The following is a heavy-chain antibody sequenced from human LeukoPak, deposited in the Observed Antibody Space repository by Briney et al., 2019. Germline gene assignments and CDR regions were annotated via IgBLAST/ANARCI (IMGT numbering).Heavy chain of an antibody. Sequence: ASVKVSCKASGYTFTSYYMHWVRQAPGQGLEWMGIINPSGGSTSYAQKFQGRVTMTRDTSTSTAYMELSSLRSEDTAVYYCARDRGPTMYYYDSSGYLDYWGQGTLVTVSS. CDR1: GYTFTSYY. J-gene: IGHJ4*02. D-gene: IGHD3-22*01. CDR2: INPSGGST. CDR3: ARDRGPTMYYYDSSGYLDY. V-gene: IGHV1-46*01.